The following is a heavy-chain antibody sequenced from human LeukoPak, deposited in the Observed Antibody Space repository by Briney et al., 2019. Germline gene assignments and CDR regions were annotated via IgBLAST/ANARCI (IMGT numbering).Heavy chain of an antibody. J-gene: IGHJ4*02. CDR1: GFTVSSNY. CDR2: IKQDGSEK. CDR3: ARLYYDFWSGYYLNDY. Sequence: PGGSLRLSCAASGFTVSSNYMSWVRQAPGKGLEWVANIKQDGSEKYYVDSVKGRFTISRDNAKNSLYLQMNSLRAEDTAVYYCARLYYDFWSGYYLNDYWGQGTLVTVSS. V-gene: IGHV3-7*01. D-gene: IGHD3-3*01.